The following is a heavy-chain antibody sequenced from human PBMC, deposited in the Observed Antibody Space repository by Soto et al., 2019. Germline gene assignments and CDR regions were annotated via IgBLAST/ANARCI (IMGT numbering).Heavy chain of an antibody. CDR3: ARGGGTTLAPLP. Sequence: ASVKVSCKASGYTFTGYFMHWVRQAPGEGLEWMGWINPNSGATKYAPKFQGRVTMTRDTSNRTAYLELSRLTSDDTAIYYCARGGGTTLAPLPWGQGTPVTVSS. J-gene: IGHJ5*02. D-gene: IGHD3-16*01. CDR1: GYTFTGYF. CDR2: INPNSGAT. V-gene: IGHV1-2*02.